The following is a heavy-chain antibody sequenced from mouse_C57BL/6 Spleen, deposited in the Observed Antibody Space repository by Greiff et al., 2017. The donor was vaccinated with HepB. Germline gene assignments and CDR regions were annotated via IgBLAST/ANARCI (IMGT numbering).Heavy chain of an antibody. CDR1: GYAFSSSW. D-gene: IGHD1-1*02. J-gene: IGHJ2*01. CDR2: IYPGDGDT. V-gene: IGHV1-82*01. CDR3: ARNYPYYFDY. Sequence: VMLVESGPELVKPGASVKISCKASGYAFSSSWMNWVKQRPGKGLEWIGRIYPGDGDTNYNGKFKGKATLTADKSSSTAYMQLSSLTSEDSAVYFCARNYPYYFDYWGQGTTLTVSS.